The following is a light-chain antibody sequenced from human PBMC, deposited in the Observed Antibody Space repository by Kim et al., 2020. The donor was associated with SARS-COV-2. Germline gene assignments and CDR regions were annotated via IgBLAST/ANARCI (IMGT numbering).Light chain of an antibody. CDR3: QAGDDTTWA. J-gene: IGLJ3*02. Sequence: SYELTQPPSVSVSPGQTASITCSGDKLGDKYVSWYHQKPGQSPVLVIYRDRKRPSGIPERFSGSNSGNTATLTISGTQAMDEADYYCQAGDDTTWAFGGGTQLTVL. V-gene: IGLV3-1*01. CDR1: KLGDKY. CDR2: RDR.